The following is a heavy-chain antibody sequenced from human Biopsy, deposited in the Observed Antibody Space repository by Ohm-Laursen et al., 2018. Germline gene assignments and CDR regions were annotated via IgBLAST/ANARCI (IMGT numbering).Heavy chain of an antibody. CDR1: GDSVSSGSFY. J-gene: IGHJ4*02. Sequence: SQTLSLTCTVSGDSVSSGSFYWTWIRQPPGQGLEYIGYIYDRGSTANYNPSLESRVIMSVDMPKNQFSLKLSSVTAADTAIYYCARGMRSSGWPYFDSWGQETLVTVSS. CDR2: IYDRGSTA. V-gene: IGHV4-61*01. CDR3: ARGMRSSGWPYFDS. D-gene: IGHD6-19*01.